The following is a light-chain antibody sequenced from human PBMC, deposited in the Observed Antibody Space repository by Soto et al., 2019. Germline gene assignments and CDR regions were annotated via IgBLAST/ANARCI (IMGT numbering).Light chain of an antibody. CDR3: HQYYSTPPT. V-gene: IGKV4-1*01. CDR2: WAS. CDR1: QSVLYSSNNKNY. Sequence: DIVMTQSPDSLAVSLGERATINCKSSQSVLYSSNNKNYLAWYQQKPGQPPKLLIYWASTRESGVPDRFSGSGSGTAFTLTISRLQAEDVAVYYCHQYYSTPPTFGGGTKVEI. J-gene: IGKJ4*01.